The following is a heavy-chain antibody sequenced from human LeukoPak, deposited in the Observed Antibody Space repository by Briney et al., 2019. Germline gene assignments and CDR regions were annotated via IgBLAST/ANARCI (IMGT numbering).Heavy chain of an antibody. D-gene: IGHD4-17*01. V-gene: IGHV3-53*01. J-gene: IGHJ4*02. CDR2: IYSGGST. CDR1: GFTVSSNY. Sequence: PGGSLRLSCAASGFTVSSNYMSWVRQAPGKGLEWVSVIYSGGSTYYADSVEGRFTISRDNSKNTLYLQMNSLRAEDAAVYYCASVYGDYVDYWGQGTLVTVSS. CDR3: ASVYGDYVDY.